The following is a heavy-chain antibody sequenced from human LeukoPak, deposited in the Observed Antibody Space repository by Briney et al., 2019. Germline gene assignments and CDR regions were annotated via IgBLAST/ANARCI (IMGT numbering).Heavy chain of an antibody. CDR3: ARHSGLAMANYYGMDA. V-gene: IGHV4-39*01. J-gene: IGHJ6*02. Sequence: SETLSLTCAVSGGSVINSIYHWGWIRQPPGEGLEWIGSIHHTGPTYYNPSLKSRLTISVDTSNNQFSLKLRSVTAADTAVYYCARHSGLAMANYYGMDAWGQGTTVTVSS. CDR2: IHHTGPT. CDR1: GGSVINSIYH. D-gene: IGHD6-19*01.